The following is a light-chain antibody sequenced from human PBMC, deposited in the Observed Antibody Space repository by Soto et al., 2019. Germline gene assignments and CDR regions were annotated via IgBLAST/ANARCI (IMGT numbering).Light chain of an antibody. CDR1: TGAVTSGHY. CDR2: DTS. CDR3: LLSYSGARPFYV. V-gene: IGLV7-46*01. Sequence: QAVVTQEPSLTVSPGGTVTVTCGSSTGAVTSGHYPYWFQQKPGQSPRTLIYDTSNKHSWTPARFSGSLLGGKAALTLSGAQPEDEAEYYCLLSYSGARPFYVFGTGTKLTVL. J-gene: IGLJ1*01.